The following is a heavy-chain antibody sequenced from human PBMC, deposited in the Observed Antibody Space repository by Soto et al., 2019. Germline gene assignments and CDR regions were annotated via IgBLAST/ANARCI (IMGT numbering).Heavy chain of an antibody. D-gene: IGHD6-19*01. V-gene: IGHV4-31*03. CDR2: IYYSGST. CDR3: ASESVAADYFDY. CDR1: GGSISSGGYY. Sequence: SETLSVTCTVSGGSISSGGYYWSWIRQHPGKGLEWIGYIYYSGSTYYNPSLKSRVTISVDTSKNQFSLKLSSVTAADTAVYYCASESVAADYFDYWGQGTLVTVSS. J-gene: IGHJ4*02.